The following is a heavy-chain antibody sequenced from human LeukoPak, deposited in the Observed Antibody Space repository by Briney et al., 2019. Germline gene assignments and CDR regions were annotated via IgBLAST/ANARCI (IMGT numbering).Heavy chain of an antibody. V-gene: IGHV1-2*02. J-gene: IGHJ3*02. CDR2: INPNSGGT. CDR3: AREALKTGDRAFDI. CDR1: GYTFTGYY. D-gene: IGHD7-27*01. Sequence: ASVKVSCKASGYTFTGYYMHWVRQAPGQGLEWMGWINPNSGGTNYAQKFQGRVTMTRDTSISTAYMELSRLRSDDTAVYYCAREALKTGDRAFDIWGQGTMVTVSS.